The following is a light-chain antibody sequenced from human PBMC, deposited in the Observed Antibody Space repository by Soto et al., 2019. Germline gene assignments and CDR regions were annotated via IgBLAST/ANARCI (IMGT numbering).Light chain of an antibody. V-gene: IGLV2-14*01. CDR3: TSYRSSSIVV. Sequence: QSALTQPASVSGSPGQSITISCTGTSSDVGGYNYVSWYQQHPGKAPKLMIYDVSNRPSGVSNRFSGSNSGNTASLTISGLHAEDEADYYCTSYRSSSIVVFGGGTKVTVL. CDR1: SSDVGGYNY. J-gene: IGLJ2*01. CDR2: DVS.